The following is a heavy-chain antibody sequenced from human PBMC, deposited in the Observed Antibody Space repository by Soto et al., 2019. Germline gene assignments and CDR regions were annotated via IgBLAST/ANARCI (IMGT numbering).Heavy chain of an antibody. CDR2: ISYDGSNK. V-gene: IGHV3-30-3*01. Sequence: GGSLRLSCAASGFTFSSYAMHWVRQAPGKGLEWVAVISYDGSNKYYADSVKGRFTISRDNSKNTLYLQMNSLRAEDTAVYYCARVEHDYDFWSGVAPVDYWGQGTLVTVSS. CDR1: GFTFSSYA. D-gene: IGHD3-3*01. CDR3: ARVEHDYDFWSGVAPVDY. J-gene: IGHJ4*02.